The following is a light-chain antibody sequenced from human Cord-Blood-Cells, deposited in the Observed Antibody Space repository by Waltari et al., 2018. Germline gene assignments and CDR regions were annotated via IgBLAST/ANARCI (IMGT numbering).Light chain of an antibody. CDR1: SGRIASNY. Sequence: NFMLTQPHSVSESPGKTVTISCTRSSGRIASNYVQWYQQRPGSSPTPVIYEDNQRPSGVPDRFSGSIDSSSNSASLTISGLKTEDEADYYCQSYDSSNHVVFGGGTKLTVL. CDR2: EDN. V-gene: IGLV6-57*01. J-gene: IGLJ2*01. CDR3: QSYDSSNHVV.